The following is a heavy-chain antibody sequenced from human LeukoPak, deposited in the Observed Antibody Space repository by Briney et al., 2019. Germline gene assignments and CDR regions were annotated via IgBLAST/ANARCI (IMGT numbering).Heavy chain of an antibody. Sequence: ASVKVSCKASGYTFTSYGISWVRQAPGQGLEWMGWISAYNGNTNYAQKLQGRVTMTTDTSTSTAYMELRSLRSDDTAVYYCARLPEDYYDSSGYYYWGAFDIWGQGTMVTVSS. CDR1: GYTFTSYG. D-gene: IGHD3-22*01. J-gene: IGHJ3*02. CDR3: ARLPEDYYDSSGYYYWGAFDI. CDR2: ISAYNGNT. V-gene: IGHV1-18*01.